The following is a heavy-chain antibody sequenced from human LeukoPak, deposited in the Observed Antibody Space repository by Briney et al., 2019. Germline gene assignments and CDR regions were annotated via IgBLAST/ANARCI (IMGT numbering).Heavy chain of an antibody. Sequence: GGSLRLSCAASGFTFSDHYMDWVRQAPGKGLEWIGRIRNKANSYTTEYVASVKGRFTISRDDSKNSLYLQMNSLQTEDTAVYYCARGGSVSYPRQFDCWGQGSLVTVSS. CDR3: ARGGSVSYPRQFDC. CDR1: GFTFSDHY. D-gene: IGHD1-26*01. J-gene: IGHJ4*02. CDR2: IRNKANSYTT. V-gene: IGHV3-72*01.